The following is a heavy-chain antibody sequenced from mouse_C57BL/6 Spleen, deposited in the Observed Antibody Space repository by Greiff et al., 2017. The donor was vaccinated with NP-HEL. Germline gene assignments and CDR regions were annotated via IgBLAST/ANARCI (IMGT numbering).Heavy chain of an antibody. D-gene: IGHD2-1*01. CDR2: ISYSGST. Sequence: EVKLQESGPGMVKPSQSLSLTCTVTGYSITSGYDWHWIRHFPGNKLEWMGYISYSGSTNYNPSLKSRISITHDTSKNHFFLKLNSVTTEDTATYYCAGGNPYYFDYWGQGTTLTVSS. V-gene: IGHV3-1*01. J-gene: IGHJ2*01. CDR3: AGGNPYYFDY. CDR1: GYSITSGYD.